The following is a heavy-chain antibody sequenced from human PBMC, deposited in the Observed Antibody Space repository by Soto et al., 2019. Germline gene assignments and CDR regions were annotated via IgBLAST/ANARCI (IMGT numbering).Heavy chain of an antibody. Sequence: SETLSLTCTVPGGSISSSSYYWGWIRQPPGKGLEWIGSIYYSGSTYYNPSLKSRVTISVDTSKNQFSLKLSSVTAADTAVYYCARRSYYGGGVIRSLESYYYYYYGMDVWGQGTTVTVSS. CDR3: ARRSYYGGGVIRSLESYYYYYYGMDV. CDR1: GGSISSSSYY. D-gene: IGHD3-10*01. CDR2: IYYSGST. J-gene: IGHJ6*02. V-gene: IGHV4-39*01.